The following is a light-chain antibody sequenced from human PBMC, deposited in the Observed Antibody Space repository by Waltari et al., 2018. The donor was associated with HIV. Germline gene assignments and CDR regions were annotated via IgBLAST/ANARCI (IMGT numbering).Light chain of an antibody. CDR1: RSNIGAGYD. CDR2: GNT. J-gene: IGLJ2*01. CDR3: QSYDSSLGGSKI. Sequence: QSVLTQPPSVSGPPGQRVTISCTGTRSNIGAGYDVQCYQQLPGTAPKLLIYGNTNRPSGVPDRFSGAKSGTSASLDITGLQSEDEADYYCQSYDSSLGGSKIFGGGTKLTVL. V-gene: IGLV1-40*01.